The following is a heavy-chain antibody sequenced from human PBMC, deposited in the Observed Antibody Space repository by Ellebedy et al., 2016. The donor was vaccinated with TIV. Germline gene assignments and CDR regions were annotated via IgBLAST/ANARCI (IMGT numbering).Heavy chain of an antibody. V-gene: IGHV4-39*06. D-gene: IGHD3-10*02. Sequence: SETLSLTXTVSGGSISHSDYYWGWMRQPPGKGLEWIGHLYFSRDNAYNPSLRGRVTISESTSGNQFTLKLTSVTAADTAIYYCAKFPIVRGLMKEGPDYWGQGTLVTVSS. CDR2: LYFSRDN. CDR1: GGSISHSDYY. CDR3: AKFPIVRGLMKEGPDY. J-gene: IGHJ4*02.